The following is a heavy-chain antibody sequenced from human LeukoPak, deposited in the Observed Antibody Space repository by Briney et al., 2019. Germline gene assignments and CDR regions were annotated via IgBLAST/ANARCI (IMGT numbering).Heavy chain of an antibody. CDR2: IYTSGST. Sequence: SETLSLTCTVSGGSISSYYWSWIRQPAGKGLEWIGRIYTSGSTNYNPSLKSRVTISVDTSKNQFSLKLSSVTAADTAVYYCARGARYCTSTSCHRTYYMDVWGNGTTVTVSS. D-gene: IGHD2-2*01. V-gene: IGHV4-4*07. J-gene: IGHJ6*03. CDR1: GGSISSYY. CDR3: ARGARYCTSTSCHRTYYMDV.